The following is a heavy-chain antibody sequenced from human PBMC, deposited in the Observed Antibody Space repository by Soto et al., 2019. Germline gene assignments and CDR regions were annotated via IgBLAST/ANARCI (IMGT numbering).Heavy chain of an antibody. CDR2: IKSKTDGGTT. V-gene: IGHV3-15*07. D-gene: IGHD4-17*01. CDR3: TNDYGDYWDQIPPVFQDY. J-gene: IGHJ4*02. Sequence: GGSLRLSCAASGFTFSNAWMNWVRQAPGKGLEWVGRIKSKTDGGTTDYAAPVKGRFTISRDDSKNTLYLQMNSLKTEDTAVYYCTNDYGDYWDQIPPVFQDYWGQGTLVTVSS. CDR1: GFTFSNAW.